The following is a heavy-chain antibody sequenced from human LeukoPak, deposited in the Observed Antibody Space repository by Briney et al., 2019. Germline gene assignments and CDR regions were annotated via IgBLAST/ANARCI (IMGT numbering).Heavy chain of an antibody. Sequence: SETLSLTCTVSGGSISSYYWSWIRQPPGKELEWIGYIYYSGSTNYNPSLKSRVTISVDTSKNQFSLKLSSVTAADTAVYYCARSYGGGFDYWGQGTLVTVSS. CDR2: IYYSGST. CDR3: ARSYGGGFDY. V-gene: IGHV4-59*08. D-gene: IGHD1-26*01. CDR1: GGSISSYY. J-gene: IGHJ4*02.